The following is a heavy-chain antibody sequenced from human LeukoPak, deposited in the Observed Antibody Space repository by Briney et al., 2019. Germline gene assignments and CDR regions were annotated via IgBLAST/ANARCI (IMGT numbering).Heavy chain of an antibody. J-gene: IGHJ5*02. CDR3: ARGGQEDIVVAPAAYFDP. D-gene: IGHD2-2*01. Sequence: SQTLSLTCTVSGGSISSGDYYWSWIRQPPGKGLEWIGYIYYSGSTYYNPSLKSRVTISVDTSKNQFSLKLSSVTAADTAVYYCARGGQEDIVVAPAAYFDPWGQGTLVTVSS. V-gene: IGHV4-30-4*08. CDR2: IYYSGST. CDR1: GGSISSGDYY.